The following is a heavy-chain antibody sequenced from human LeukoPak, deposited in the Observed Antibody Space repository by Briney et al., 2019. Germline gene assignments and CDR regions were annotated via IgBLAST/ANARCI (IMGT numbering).Heavy chain of an antibody. CDR1: GFTFSSYS. V-gene: IGHV3-48*04. CDR2: ISSSSSTI. CDR3: ARDLRVTMIAGSQARYYYGMDV. Sequence: GGSLRLSCAASGFTFSSYSMNWVRQAPGKGLEWVSYISSSSSTIYYADFVKGRFTISRDNAKNSLYLQMNSLRAEDTAVYYCARDLRVTMIAGSQARYYYGMDVWGQGTTVTVS. D-gene: IGHD3-22*01. J-gene: IGHJ6*02.